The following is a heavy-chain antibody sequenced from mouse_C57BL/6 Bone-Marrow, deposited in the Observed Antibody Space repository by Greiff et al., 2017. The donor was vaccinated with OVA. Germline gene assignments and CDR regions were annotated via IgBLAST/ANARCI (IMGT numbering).Heavy chain of an antibody. Sequence: EVKLVESGGGLVKPGGSLKLSCAASGFTFSDYGMHWVRQAPEKGLEWVAYISSGSSTIYYADTVKGRFTISRDNAKNTLFLQMASLRSEDTAMYYCARNRHSYGSSPWFAYWGQGTLVTVSA. V-gene: IGHV5-17*01. CDR1: GFTFSDYG. CDR2: ISSGSSTI. J-gene: IGHJ3*01. D-gene: IGHD1-1*01. CDR3: ARNRHSYGSSPWFAY.